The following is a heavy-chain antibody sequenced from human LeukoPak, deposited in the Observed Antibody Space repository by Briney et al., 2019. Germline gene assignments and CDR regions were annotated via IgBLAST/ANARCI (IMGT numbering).Heavy chain of an antibody. Sequence: SETLSLTCAVYGGSFSGYYWSWIRQPPGKGLEWIGEINHSGSTNYNPSLKSRVTISVDTSKNQFSLKLSSVTAADTAVYYCARKSGXTAMAKDYYYYMDVWGKGTTVTVSS. D-gene: IGHD5-18*01. V-gene: IGHV4-34*01. J-gene: IGHJ6*03. CDR3: ARKSGXTAMAKDYYYYMDV. CDR2: INHSGST. CDR1: GGSFSGYY.